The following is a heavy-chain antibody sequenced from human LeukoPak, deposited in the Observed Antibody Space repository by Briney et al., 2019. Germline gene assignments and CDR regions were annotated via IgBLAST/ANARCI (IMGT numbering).Heavy chain of an antibody. V-gene: IGHV4-34*01. J-gene: IGHJ6*03. D-gene: IGHD3-10*01. CDR2: INHSGST. CDR1: VGSFSGYY. Sequence: SETLSLTCAVYVGSFSGYYWSWIRQPPGKGLEWSGEINHSGSTNYNSSFKSRVTISVDTSKNQFSLKLSSVPAADTAVYYCARGYYGSGSHCCHMDVWGKGTTITVS. CDR3: ARGYYGSGSHCCHMDV.